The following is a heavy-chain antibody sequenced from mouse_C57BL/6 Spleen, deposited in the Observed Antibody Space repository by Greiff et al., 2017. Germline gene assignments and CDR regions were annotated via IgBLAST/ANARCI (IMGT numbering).Heavy chain of an antibody. Sequence: QVQLQQSGAELVRPGASVTLSCKASGYTFTDYEMHWVKQTPVHGLEWIGAIDPETGGTAYNQKFKGKAIMTADKSSIPAYMELRSLTSEDSAVYYCAREDLYGYDVWFAYWGQGTLVTVSA. CDR2: IDPETGGT. D-gene: IGHD2-2*01. J-gene: IGHJ3*01. CDR3: AREDLYGYDVWFAY. V-gene: IGHV1-15*01. CDR1: GYTFTDYE.